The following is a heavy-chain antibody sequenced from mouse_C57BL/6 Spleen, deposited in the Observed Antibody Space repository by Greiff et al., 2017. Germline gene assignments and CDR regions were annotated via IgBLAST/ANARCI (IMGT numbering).Heavy chain of an antibody. J-gene: IGHJ1*03. D-gene: IGHD1-1*01. Sequence: QVQLQQSGPELVKPGASVKISCKASGYAFSSSWMNWVKQRPGKGLEWIGRIYPGDGDTNYNGKFKGKATLTADKSSSTAYMQLSSLTSEDSAVYCCARLRITTVVEGYFDVWGTGTTVTVSS. V-gene: IGHV1-82*01. CDR3: ARLRITTVVEGYFDV. CDR1: GYAFSSSW. CDR2: IYPGDGDT.